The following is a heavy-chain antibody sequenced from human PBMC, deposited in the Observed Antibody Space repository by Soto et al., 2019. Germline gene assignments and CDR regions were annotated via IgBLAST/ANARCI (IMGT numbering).Heavy chain of an antibody. CDR2: INAANGNT. V-gene: IGHV1-3*01. CDR1: GYSVTSYT. J-gene: IGHJ6*02. D-gene: IGHD3-22*01. CDR3: ARSPDSSGYYPRWYYYGMDV. Sequence: GASVKVSCKSSGYSVTSYTMHWVRQATGQRLEWMGWINAANGNTKYSQTFQGRVTVTRSTSASIAYMELSSLTSDDTAVYYCARSPDSSGYYPRWYYYGMDVWGQGTTVTVS.